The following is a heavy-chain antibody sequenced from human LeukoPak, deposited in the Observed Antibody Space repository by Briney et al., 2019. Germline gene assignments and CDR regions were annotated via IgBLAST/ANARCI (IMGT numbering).Heavy chain of an antibody. CDR2: IYYSGST. J-gene: IGHJ5*02. V-gene: IGHV4-61*01. CDR1: GGSVSSGSYY. Sequence: SETLSHTCTVSGGSVSSGSYYWSWIRQPPGKGLEWIGYIYYSGSTNYNPSLKSRVTISVDTSKNQSSLKLSSVTAADTAVYYCAREVFRNWFDPWGQGTLVTVSS. CDR3: AREVFRNWFDP.